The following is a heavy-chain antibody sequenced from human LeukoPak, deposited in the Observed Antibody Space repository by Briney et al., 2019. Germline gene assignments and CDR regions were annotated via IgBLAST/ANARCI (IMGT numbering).Heavy chain of an antibody. V-gene: IGHV3-23*01. Sequence: GRSLRLSCAASGFTFGSYAMNWVRQAPGKGLEWVSGISGSGGGTYYADSVKGRFTISRDNSKNTLHLQMNRLRVEDTAVYYCAKGPVVTFDIWGQGTMVTVSS. J-gene: IGHJ3*02. CDR1: GFTFGSYA. CDR2: ISGSGGGT. CDR3: AKGPVVTFDI. D-gene: IGHD2-15*01.